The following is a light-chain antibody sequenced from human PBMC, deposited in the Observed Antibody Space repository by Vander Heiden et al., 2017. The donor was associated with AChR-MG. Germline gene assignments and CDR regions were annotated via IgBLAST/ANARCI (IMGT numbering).Light chain of an antibody. CDR1: QSVASN. CDR2: GAS. Sequence: EIVMKQSPVTLSVSPGESATLSCWASQSVASNLAWYQHKFGQAPRLLISGASTRATNIPDRFSGGGSGTDFTLTISSLQPEDFAVYYCQQYKQWPFTFGPGTKVEIK. J-gene: IGKJ3*01. V-gene: IGKV3-15*01. CDR3: QQYKQWPFT.